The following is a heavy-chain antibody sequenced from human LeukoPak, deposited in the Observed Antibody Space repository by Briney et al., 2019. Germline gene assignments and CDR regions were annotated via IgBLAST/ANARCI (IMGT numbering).Heavy chain of an antibody. J-gene: IGHJ4*02. Sequence: ASVKVSCKASGYTFTSYGISWVRPAPGQGLEWMGWINPNSGGTNYAQKFQGRVTMTRDTSISTAYMELSRLRSDDTAVYYCARDLSDSSGFENWGQGTLVTVSS. CDR1: GYTFTSYG. CDR3: ARDLSDSSGFEN. D-gene: IGHD3-22*01. V-gene: IGHV1-2*02. CDR2: INPNSGGT.